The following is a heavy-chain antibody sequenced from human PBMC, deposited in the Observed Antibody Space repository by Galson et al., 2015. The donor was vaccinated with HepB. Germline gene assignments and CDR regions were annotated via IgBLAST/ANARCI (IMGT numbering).Heavy chain of an antibody. CDR3: ARQRLYAFDI. V-gene: IGHV4-59*08. Sequence: LTCTVSGGSISSYYWSWIRQPPGKGLEWIGYIYYSGSTNYNPSLKSRVTISVDTSKNQFSLKLSSVTAADTAVYYCARQRLYAFDIWGQGTMVTVSS. J-gene: IGHJ3*02. CDR2: IYYSGST. CDR1: GGSISSYY.